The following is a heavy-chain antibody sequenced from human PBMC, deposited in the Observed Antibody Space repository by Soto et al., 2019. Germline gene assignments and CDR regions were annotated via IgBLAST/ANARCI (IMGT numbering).Heavy chain of an antibody. D-gene: IGHD3-22*01. Sequence: QVQLVQSGPEVKKPGSSVNVSCKTSGGVFSTFGITWVRQAPGQGLEWLGQIVPIFGSVKYAQKFQGSGTLTADNGMRTAFMELSGLRFEVTAVYYCVREGSHHSGNSGAWFDPLGQGSLVTVSS. V-gene: IGHV1-69*06. CDR2: IVPIFGSV. CDR1: GGVFSTFG. CDR3: VREGSHHSGNSGAWFDP. J-gene: IGHJ5*02.